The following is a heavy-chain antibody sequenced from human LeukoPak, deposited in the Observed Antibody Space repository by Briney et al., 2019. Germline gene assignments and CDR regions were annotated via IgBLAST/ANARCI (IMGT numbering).Heavy chain of an antibody. J-gene: IGHJ4*02. CDR1: GFTFSTSW. CDR3: TRVRSSSWYDY. Sequence: TGGSLRLSCATSGFTFSTSWMHWVRQAPGKGLVWVSRISGDGTTTTYADSVKGRFTISRDNAKNTLFLQMNSLRVGDTAVYYCTRVRSSSWYDYWGQGALVTVSS. CDR2: ISGDGTTT. D-gene: IGHD6-13*01. V-gene: IGHV3-74*01.